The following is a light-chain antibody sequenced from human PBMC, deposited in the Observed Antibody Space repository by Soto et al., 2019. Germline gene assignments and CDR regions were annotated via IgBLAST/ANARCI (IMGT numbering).Light chain of an antibody. Sequence: DLQMTQSPSSLSASIGDRVTIICRASQSSGYDLHWYQQKPGKAPKLLIFGASTLQSGVPLRFSGGGSGTDFTLTISAVQPEDFATYYCQQSFRTPYTFGQGTKLEIK. CDR3: QQSFRTPYT. J-gene: IGKJ2*01. V-gene: IGKV1-39*01. CDR1: QSSGYD. CDR2: GAS.